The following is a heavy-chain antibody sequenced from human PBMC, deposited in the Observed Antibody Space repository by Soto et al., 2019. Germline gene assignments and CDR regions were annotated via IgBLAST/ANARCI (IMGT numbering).Heavy chain of an antibody. CDR1: GYTFTSYA. J-gene: IGHJ4*02. CDR3: ARDLVVIAVAGLDY. V-gene: IGHV1-3*01. CDR2: INAGNGNT. D-gene: IGHD6-19*01. Sequence: ASVKVSCKASGYTFTSYAMHWVRQAPGQRLEWMGWINAGNGNTKYSQKFQGRVTITRDTSASTAYMELSSLRSEDTAVYYCARDLVVIAVAGLDYWGQGTLVTVSS.